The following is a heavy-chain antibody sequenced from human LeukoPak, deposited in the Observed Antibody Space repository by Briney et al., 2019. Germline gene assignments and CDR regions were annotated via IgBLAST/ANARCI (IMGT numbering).Heavy chain of an antibody. CDR2: ISYDGSNK. Sequence: GGSLRLSCAASGFTFSSYGMHWVRQAPGKGLEWVAVISYDGSNKYYADSAKGRFTISRDNSKNTLYLKMNSLRAEDTAVYYCAKDVSSGWDPAFDYWGQGTLVTVSS. D-gene: IGHD6-19*01. CDR3: AKDVSSGWDPAFDY. J-gene: IGHJ4*02. CDR1: GFTFSSYG. V-gene: IGHV3-30*18.